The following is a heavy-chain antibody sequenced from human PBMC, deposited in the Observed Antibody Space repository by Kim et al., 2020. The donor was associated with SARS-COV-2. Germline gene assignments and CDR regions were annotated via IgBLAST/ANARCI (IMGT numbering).Heavy chain of an antibody. D-gene: IGHD3-22*01. CDR3: ARGYYYDSSGYYGGNAFDI. CDR1: GGTFSSYA. Sequence: SVKVSCKASGGTFSSYAISWVRQAPGQGLEWMGGIIPIFGTANYAQKFQGRVTITADESTSTAYMELSSLRSEDTAVYYCARGYYYDSSGYYGGNAFDIWGQGTMVTVSS. CDR2: IIPIFGTA. J-gene: IGHJ3*02. V-gene: IGHV1-69*13.